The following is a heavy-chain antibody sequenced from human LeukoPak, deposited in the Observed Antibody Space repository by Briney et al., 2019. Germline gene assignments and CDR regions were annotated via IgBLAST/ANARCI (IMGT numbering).Heavy chain of an antibody. V-gene: IGHV3-23*01. J-gene: IGHJ4*02. CDR3: ARVEQLGTYYFDY. D-gene: IGHD6-13*01. Sequence: GGSLRLSCAASGLTFSSYPMSWVRQAPGKGLEWVSAISGSGGSTYYADSVKGRFTISRDNSKNTLYLQMNSLRAEDTAVYYCARVEQLGTYYFDYWGQGTLVTVSS. CDR1: GLTFSSYP. CDR2: ISGSGGST.